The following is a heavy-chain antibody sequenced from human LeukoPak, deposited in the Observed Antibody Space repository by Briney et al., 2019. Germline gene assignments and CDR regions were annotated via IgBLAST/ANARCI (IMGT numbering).Heavy chain of an antibody. CDR1: GGSIRSYY. D-gene: IGHD2-15*01. CDR2: IYTSGST. CDR3: ARSQDITTYFDY. Sequence: SSETLSLTCTVSGGSIRSYYWSWIRQPPGKGLEWIGYIYTSGSTNYNPSLKSRVTISVDTSKNQFSLKLSSVTAADTAVYYCARSQDITTYFDYWGQGTLVTVSS. V-gene: IGHV4-4*09. J-gene: IGHJ4*02.